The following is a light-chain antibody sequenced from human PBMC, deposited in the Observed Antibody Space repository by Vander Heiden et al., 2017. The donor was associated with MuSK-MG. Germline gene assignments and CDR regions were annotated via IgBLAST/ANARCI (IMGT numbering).Light chain of an antibody. CDR1: SSDVGGCNY. V-gene: IGLV2-11*01. CDR2: DVS. J-gene: IGLJ3*02. Sequence: QSALTQPRSVSGSPGQSVTISCTGTSSDVGGCNYVSWYQQHPGKAPKLMMYDVSKRPSGVPDRFSGSKSGNTASLTISGLQAEDEADYYCCSYAGSYTGVFGGGTKLTVL. CDR3: CSYAGSYTGV.